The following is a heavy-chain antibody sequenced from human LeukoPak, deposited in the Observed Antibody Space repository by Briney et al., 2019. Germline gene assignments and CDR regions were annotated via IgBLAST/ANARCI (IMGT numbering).Heavy chain of an antibody. D-gene: IGHD6-13*01. Sequence: PGGSLRLSCAASGFTFDDYGMSWVRQAPGKGLEWVSGINWNGGSTGYADSVKGRFTISRDNAKNSLYLQMNSLRAEDTALYYCARDGYQQLVSLRYYYYYYMDVWGKGTTVTVSS. CDR2: INWNGGST. V-gene: IGHV3-20*04. CDR3: ARDGYQQLVSLRYYYYYYMDV. J-gene: IGHJ6*03. CDR1: GFTFDDYG.